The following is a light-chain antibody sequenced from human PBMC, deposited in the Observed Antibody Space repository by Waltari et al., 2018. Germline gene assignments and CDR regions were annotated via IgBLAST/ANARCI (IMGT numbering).Light chain of an antibody. CDR2: AAS. Sequence: DIQMTQSPSSLPASIGDRVTITCRASHDITNYLAWFQQKPGKVPMLLIYAASTLESGVPSRFRGSGSGTLFTLTINGLQPEDVATYYCQKYNNSPWTFGPGTRVDIK. CDR3: QKYNNSPWT. V-gene: IGKV1-27*01. J-gene: IGKJ1*01. CDR1: HDITNY.